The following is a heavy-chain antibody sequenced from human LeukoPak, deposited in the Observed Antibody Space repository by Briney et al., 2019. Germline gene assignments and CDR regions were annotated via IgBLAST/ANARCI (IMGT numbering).Heavy chain of an antibody. Sequence: ASVKVSCKASGYTFTSYAMHWVRQAPGQRLEWMGWINAGNGNTKYSQKFQGRVTITRDTSASTAYMELSSLRSEDTAVYYCARDTSSGWYSDYWGQGTLVTVSS. CDR2: INAGNGNT. V-gene: IGHV1-3*01. D-gene: IGHD6-19*01. J-gene: IGHJ4*02. CDR3: ARDTSSGWYSDY. CDR1: GYTFTSYA.